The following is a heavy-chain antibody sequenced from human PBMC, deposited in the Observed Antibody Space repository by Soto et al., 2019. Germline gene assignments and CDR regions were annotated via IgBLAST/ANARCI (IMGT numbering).Heavy chain of an antibody. D-gene: IGHD1-1*01. CDR1: GFSFTTTRMG. Sequence: GSGPTLVNPTETLTLTCTFSGFSFTTTRMGVGWTRQPPGKALEWLAIIYWDGESRYNPLLRRRLTLTEDTSKNQVVLTMTNMDPKAAATYYCAHRDSTGTTTYVDSWGQGSPVTVAS. V-gene: IGHV2-5*02. CDR3: AHRDSTGTTTYVDS. J-gene: IGHJ4*02. CDR2: IYWDGES.